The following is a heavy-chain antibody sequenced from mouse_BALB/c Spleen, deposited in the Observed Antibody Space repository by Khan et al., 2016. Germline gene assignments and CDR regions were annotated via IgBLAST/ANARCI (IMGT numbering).Heavy chain of an antibody. CDR3: ASYYGSSYDYLDD. Sequence: VQLQQSGAELARPGASVKLSCKASGYTFTSYWMQWVKQRPGQGLEWIGAIYPGDGDTRYTQKFKGKATLTADKSSSTAYMQLSSLASEDSAVYYCASYYGSSYDYLDDWGQGTALTVSS. CDR2: IYPGDGDT. D-gene: IGHD1-1*01. J-gene: IGHJ2*01. V-gene: IGHV1-87*01. CDR1: GYTFTSYW.